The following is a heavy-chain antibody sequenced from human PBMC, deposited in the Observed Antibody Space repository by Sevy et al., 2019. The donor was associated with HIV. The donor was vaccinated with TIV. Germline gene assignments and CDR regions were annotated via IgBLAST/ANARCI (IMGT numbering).Heavy chain of an antibody. Sequence: VKVSCKASGGTFSSYPISWVRQAPGQGLEWMGRIIPIFGTTNYAQKFQARVTITADEATSTSYMELSSLRSEDTAVYYCARDHGVASNYYYNMDVWGKGTTVTVSS. CDR2: IIPIFGTT. J-gene: IGHJ6*03. D-gene: IGHD2-15*01. V-gene: IGHV1-69*13. CDR3: ARDHGVASNYYYNMDV. CDR1: GGTFSSYP.